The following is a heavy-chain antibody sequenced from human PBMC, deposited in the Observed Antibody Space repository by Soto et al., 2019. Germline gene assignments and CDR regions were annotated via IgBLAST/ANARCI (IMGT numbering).Heavy chain of an antibody. J-gene: IGHJ4*02. CDR1: GLSSRSHA. V-gene: IGHV3-23*01. Sequence: EVQLLESGGGLVRPGGSLTISCVVSGLSSRSHAMYWVRQAPGRGLEWVAGISGGGYTAYYPDSVRGRFIISSDNSKNTVYLQLDNLRVADTAVYYCAKAKGVATIKSHFDYWGQGTLVTVAS. CDR3: AKAKGVATIKSHFDY. D-gene: IGHD5-12*01. CDR2: ISGGGYTA.